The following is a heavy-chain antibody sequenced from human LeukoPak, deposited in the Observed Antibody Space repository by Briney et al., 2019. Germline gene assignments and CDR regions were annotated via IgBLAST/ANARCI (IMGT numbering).Heavy chain of an antibody. V-gene: IGHV3-23*01. D-gene: IGHD2-2*01. Sequence: GGSLRLSCAASGFTFSSYAMSWVRQAPGKGLEWVSAISGSGGSTYYADSVKGRFTISRDNSKNTLYLQMNSLRAEDTAVYYCAKKDVVVPAAITPGAFDYWGQGTLVTVSS. CDR3: AKKDVVVPAAITPGAFDY. J-gene: IGHJ4*02. CDR2: ISGSGGST. CDR1: GFTFSSYA.